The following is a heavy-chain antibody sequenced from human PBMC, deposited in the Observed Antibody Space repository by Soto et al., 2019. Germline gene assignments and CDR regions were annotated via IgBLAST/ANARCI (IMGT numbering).Heavy chain of an antibody. CDR1: GYSFSNYW. CDR2: IYPDDSDT. Sequence: EVQLVQSGAEVKKPGESLKISCKASGYSFSNYWIGWVRQMPGQGLEWMGIIYPDDSDTRYSPSFQGQVTISADKSTSTAYLQWSSLRAADTAMYYCATHSHSGSYYWAFHILGQGTRVTVSP. V-gene: IGHV5-51*01. D-gene: IGHD1-26*01. CDR3: ATHSHSGSYYWAFHI. J-gene: IGHJ3*02.